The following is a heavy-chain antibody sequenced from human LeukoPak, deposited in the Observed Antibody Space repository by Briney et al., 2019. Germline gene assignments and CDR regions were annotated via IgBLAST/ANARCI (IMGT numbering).Heavy chain of an antibody. V-gene: IGHV3-30*03. Sequence: GWSLRLSCAASGFTFSSYGMFWVRQAPGKGLEYVADISYDGRNQDTAGSVKGRVTISRDKSKKTGYLQINSLRPDDTAVYYCAIPPYHVFHVWGHGTMVIVSS. CDR1: GFTFSSYG. J-gene: IGHJ3*01. CDR2: ISYDGRNQ. CDR3: AIPPYHVFHV. D-gene: IGHD2-2*02.